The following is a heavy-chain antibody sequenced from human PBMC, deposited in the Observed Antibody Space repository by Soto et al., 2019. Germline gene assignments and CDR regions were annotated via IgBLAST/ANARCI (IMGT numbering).Heavy chain of an antibody. J-gene: IGHJ5*02. CDR2: INDRGVST. CDR1: GFTFINYA. CDR3: AKDESIAAAPFDP. D-gene: IGHD6-25*01. Sequence: GGSLRLSCAASGFTFINYAMAWVRQAPGKGLEWVSSINDRGVSTYYADSVKGRFTISRDNSKNTLYLQMKGLRVDDTAVYYCAKDESIAAAPFDPWGQGSLVTVSS. V-gene: IGHV3-23*01.